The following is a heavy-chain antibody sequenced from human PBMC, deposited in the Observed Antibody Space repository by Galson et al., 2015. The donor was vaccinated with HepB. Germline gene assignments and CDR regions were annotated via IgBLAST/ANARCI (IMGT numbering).Heavy chain of an antibody. CDR2: ISGSGGST. Sequence: SLRLSCAASGFTFSSYATSWVRQAPGKGLEWVSAISGSGGSTYYADSVKGRFTISRDNSKNTLYLQMNSLRAEDTAVYYCAKGMIVVVPAAKKAGFDYWGQGTLVTVSS. V-gene: IGHV3-23*01. D-gene: IGHD2-2*01. CDR3: AKGMIVVVPAAKKAGFDY. CDR1: GFTFSSYA. J-gene: IGHJ4*02.